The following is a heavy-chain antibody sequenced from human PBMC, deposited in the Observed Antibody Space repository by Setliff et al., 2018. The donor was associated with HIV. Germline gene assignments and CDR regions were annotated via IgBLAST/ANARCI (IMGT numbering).Heavy chain of an antibody. V-gene: IGHV3-23*03. CDR2: IYTDDSNT. J-gene: IGHJ4*01. Sequence: PGGSLRLSCAASGFTFSSFAMTWVRQAPGKGLEWVSIIYTDDSNTYYAESVKGRFTISRDNSKNTLYLQMNSLRAEDTAVYYCAKGRYGGAYPPYYFDYWGHGTLVTVSS. D-gene: IGHD5-12*01. CDR1: GFTFSSFA. CDR3: AKGRYGGAYPPYYFDY.